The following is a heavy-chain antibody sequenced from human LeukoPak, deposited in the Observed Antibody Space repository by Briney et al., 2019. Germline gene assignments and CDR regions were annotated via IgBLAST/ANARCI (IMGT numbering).Heavy chain of an antibody. CDR2: IIPIFGTA. Sequence: SVKVSCKASGGTFSSYAISWVRQAPGQGLEWMGRIIPIFGTANYAQKFQGRVTITTDESTSTAYMELSSLRSEDTAVYYCARSGIPNYYFWSGPFDYWGQGTLVTVSS. V-gene: IGHV1-69*05. CDR3: ARSGIPNYYFWSGPFDY. CDR1: GGTFSSYA. D-gene: IGHD3-3*01. J-gene: IGHJ4*02.